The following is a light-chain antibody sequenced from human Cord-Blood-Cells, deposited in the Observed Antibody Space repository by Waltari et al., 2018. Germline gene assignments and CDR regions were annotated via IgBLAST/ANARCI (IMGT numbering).Light chain of an antibody. CDR2: CAS. Sequence: EIVMTQSPATLSVSPGERATLSCRASQSVSSKLAWYQQKPGQAPRLLIYCASTRATGIPARFSGSGSGTEFTLTISSLQSEDFAVYYCQQYNNWPYTFGQGTKLEIK. CDR1: QSVSSK. V-gene: IGKV3-15*01. J-gene: IGKJ2*01. CDR3: QQYNNWPYT.